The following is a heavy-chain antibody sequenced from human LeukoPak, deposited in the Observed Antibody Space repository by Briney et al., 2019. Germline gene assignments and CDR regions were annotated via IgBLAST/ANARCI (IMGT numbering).Heavy chain of an antibody. J-gene: IGHJ4*02. Sequence: GESLKISCKGSGXTFTSYWIAWVRQMPGKGLEWMGIIHPGDSDTRYSSSFQGQVTISADKSIATAYLQWNSLKASDTAMYYCATTYGGQLGYFDYWGLGTLVTVSS. CDR3: ATTYGGQLGYFDY. D-gene: IGHD4-23*01. CDR1: GXTFTSYW. CDR2: IHPGDSDT. V-gene: IGHV5-51*01.